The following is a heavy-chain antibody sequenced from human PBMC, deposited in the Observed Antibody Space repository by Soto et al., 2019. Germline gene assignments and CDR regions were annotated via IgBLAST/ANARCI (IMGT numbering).Heavy chain of an antibody. Sequence: VNRYRKGAVLSFTGAVGQWVRHARGQRLEWIGWIVVGSGNTNYAQKFQERVTITRDMSTSTAYMELSSLRSEDTAVYYCAAVRPQYETEVGYRGQGTLVTVSS. CDR1: VLSFTGAV. J-gene: IGHJ4*01. D-gene: IGHD3-3*01. V-gene: IGHV1-58*01. CDR2: IVVGSGNT. CDR3: AAVRPQYETEVGY.